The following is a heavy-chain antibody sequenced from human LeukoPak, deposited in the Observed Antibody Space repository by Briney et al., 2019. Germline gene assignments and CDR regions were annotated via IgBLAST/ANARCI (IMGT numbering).Heavy chain of an antibody. CDR2: IDPNNGAT. CDR1: GYTFTSNY. J-gene: IGHJ4*02. CDR3: ARDLKDVGLGAEGSLDF. Sequence: ASVKVSCKALGYTFTSNYVIWVRQAPGQGPEWVGWIDPNNGATYYAQQFQGRVTMTRDTSSTTVYMELDSLTSDDTAVYYCARDLKDVGLGAEGSLDFWGQGTLVTVSS. V-gene: IGHV1-2*02. D-gene: IGHD1-26*01.